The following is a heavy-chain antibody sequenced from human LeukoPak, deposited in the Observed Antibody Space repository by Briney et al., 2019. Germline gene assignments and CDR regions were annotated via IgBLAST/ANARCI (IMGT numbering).Heavy chain of an antibody. V-gene: IGHV4-30-2*01. CDR3: ARVPLSIVALDY. D-gene: IGHD3-22*01. Sequence: PSETLSLTCAVSGGSISSGGYSWSWIRQPPGKGLEWIGYIYHSGSTYYNPSLKSRVSISVDRSKNQFSLKLSSVTAADTAVYYCARVPLSIVALDYWGQGTLVTVSS. CDR2: IYHSGST. CDR1: GGSISSGGYS. J-gene: IGHJ4*02.